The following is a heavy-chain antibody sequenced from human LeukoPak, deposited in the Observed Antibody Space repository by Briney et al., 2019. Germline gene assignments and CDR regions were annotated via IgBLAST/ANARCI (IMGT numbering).Heavy chain of an antibody. CDR2: INHSGST. J-gene: IGHJ4*02. CDR1: GGSFSGYY. D-gene: IGHD3-3*01. CDR3: ARKCSWSGYPFDY. V-gene: IGHV4-34*01. Sequence: TSETLSLTCAVYGGSFSGYYWSWIRQPPGKGLEWIGEINHSGSTNYNPSLKSRVTISVDTSKNQFSLKLSSVAAADTAVYYCARKCSWSGYPFDYWGQGTLVTVSS.